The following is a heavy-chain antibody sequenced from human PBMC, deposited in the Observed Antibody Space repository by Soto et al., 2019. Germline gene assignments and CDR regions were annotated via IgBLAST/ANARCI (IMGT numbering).Heavy chain of an antibody. Sequence: PGGSLRLSCAGSGFTFGDSYMSWIRQAPGKGLEWLSYISPGSRYPAYADSVKGRFTISRDNAKRSLYLQMMSLTAEDTAIYYCVRGGGGGRFDPWGQGTMVTASP. J-gene: IGHJ5*02. V-gene: IGHV3-11*06. CDR2: ISPGSRYP. D-gene: IGHD2-15*01. CDR1: GFTFGDSY. CDR3: VRGGGGGRFDP.